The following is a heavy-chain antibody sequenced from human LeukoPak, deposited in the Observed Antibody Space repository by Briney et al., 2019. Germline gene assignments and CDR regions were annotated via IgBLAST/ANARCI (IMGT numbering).Heavy chain of an antibody. Sequence: SETLSLTCTVSGGSISSYYWSWIRQPAGKGLEWIGRIYTSGSTNYNPSLKSRVTMSVDTSKNQFSLKLSSVTAADTAVYYCARDYDILTGYYNWFDPWGQGTLVTVSS. V-gene: IGHV4-4*07. CDR3: ARDYDILTGYYNWFDP. CDR1: GGSISSYY. J-gene: IGHJ5*02. CDR2: IYTSGST. D-gene: IGHD3-9*01.